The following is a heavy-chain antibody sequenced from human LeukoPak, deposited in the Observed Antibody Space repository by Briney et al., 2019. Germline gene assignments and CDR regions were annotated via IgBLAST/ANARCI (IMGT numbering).Heavy chain of an antibody. CDR3: ARAQGAXXXXXYXYYXDV. CDR2: ISSSGSTI. CDR1: GFTFSDYY. Sequence: GGSLRLSCAASGFTFSDYYMSWIRQAPGKGLEWVSYISSSGSTIYYADSVKGRFTISRDNAKNSLYLQMNSLRAEDTAVYYXARAQGAXXXXXYXYYXDVXGKGTTVTVXS. D-gene: IGHD1-26*01. J-gene: IGHJ6*03. V-gene: IGHV3-11*04.